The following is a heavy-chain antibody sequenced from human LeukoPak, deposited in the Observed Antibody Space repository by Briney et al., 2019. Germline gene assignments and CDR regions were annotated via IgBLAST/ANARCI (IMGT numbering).Heavy chain of an antibody. D-gene: IGHD6-13*01. CDR1: GFTFSSYW. V-gene: IGHV3-7*03. CDR2: INQDGTEK. CDR3: ARGPLIAAAGTW. Sequence: PGRSLRLSCAASGFTFSSYWMSWVRQAPGEGLEWVAKINQDGTEKAYVDSVRGRFTISRDNAKNSLFQQMNSLRAEDTAVYYCARGPLIAAAGTWWGQGTLVTVSS. J-gene: IGHJ4*02.